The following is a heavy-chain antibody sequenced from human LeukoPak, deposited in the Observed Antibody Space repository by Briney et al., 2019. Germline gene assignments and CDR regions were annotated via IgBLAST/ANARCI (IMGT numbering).Heavy chain of an antibody. J-gene: IGHJ6*02. D-gene: IGHD1-20*01. Sequence: SVKVSCKASGGTFSSYAISWVRQAPGQGLEWMGRIIPILGIANYAQKFQGRVTITADKSTSTAYMELSSLRSEDTAVYYCARGESPSNWNGVDYYGMDVWGQGTTVTVSS. CDR3: ARGESPSNWNGVDYYGMDV. CDR2: IIPILGIA. V-gene: IGHV1-69*04. CDR1: GGTFSSYA.